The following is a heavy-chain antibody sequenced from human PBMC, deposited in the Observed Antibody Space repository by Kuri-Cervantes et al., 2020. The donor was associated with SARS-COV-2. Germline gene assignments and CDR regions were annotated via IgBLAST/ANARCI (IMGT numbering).Heavy chain of an antibody. V-gene: IGHV1-3*01. D-gene: IGHD5-18*01. J-gene: IGHJ6*02. CDR1: GYTFTSYA. CDR3: ARDFSTWIQLWLSHGMDV. Sequence: ASVKVSCKASGYTFTSYAMHWVRQAPGQRLEWMGWINAGNGNTKYSQKFQGRVTITRDTSASTAYMELSSLRSEDTAVYYCARDFSTWIQLWLSHGMDVWGQGTTVTVSS. CDR2: INAGNGNT.